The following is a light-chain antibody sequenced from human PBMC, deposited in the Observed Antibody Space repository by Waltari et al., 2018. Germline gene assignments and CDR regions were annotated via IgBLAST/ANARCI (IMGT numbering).Light chain of an antibody. CDR1: SSALWIPNL. CDR3: CSYVTSNAVM. Sequence: QSALTQPASVSGSPGQSITISCTGTSSALWIPNLFSWYQHHPGKAPKFLIYEATKRPSGVSDRFSGSKSGNTASLTISGLQAEDEADYYCCSYVTSNAVMFGGGTKVTVL. CDR2: EAT. V-gene: IGLV2-23*01. J-gene: IGLJ3*02.